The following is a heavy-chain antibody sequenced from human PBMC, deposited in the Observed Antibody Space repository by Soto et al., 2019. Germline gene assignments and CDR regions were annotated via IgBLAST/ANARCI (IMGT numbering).Heavy chain of an antibody. CDR2: ISHSGST. CDR1: GGSISSYY. CDR3: ASIPRGSSFGWFDY. J-gene: IGHJ4*02. Sequence: SETLSLTCTVSGGSISSYYWSWFRQPPGKGLEWIGYISHSGSTKYNPSLESRVTMSIDTSRHQFSLKLSFVTAADTAVYYCASIPRGSSFGWFDYWGQGSLVTVSS. V-gene: IGHV4-59*01. D-gene: IGHD5-18*01.